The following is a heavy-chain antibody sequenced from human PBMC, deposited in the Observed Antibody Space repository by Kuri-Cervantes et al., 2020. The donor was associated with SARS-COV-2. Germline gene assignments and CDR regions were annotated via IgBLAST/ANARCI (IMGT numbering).Heavy chain of an antibody. Sequence: GESLKISCAASGFTFSSYGMHWVRQAPGKGLEWVAVISYDGSNKYYADSVKGRFTISRDNSKNTLYLQMNSLRAEDTAVYYCARQNTTPQKHYYYYYMDVWGKGTTVTVSS. CDR3: ARQNTTPQKHYYYYYMDV. V-gene: IGHV3-30*03. CDR2: ISYDGSNK. CDR1: GFTFSSYG. D-gene: IGHD1-1*01. J-gene: IGHJ6*03.